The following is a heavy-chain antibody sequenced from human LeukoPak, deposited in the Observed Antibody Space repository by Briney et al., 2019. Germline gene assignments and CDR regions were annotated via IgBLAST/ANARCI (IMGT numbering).Heavy chain of an antibody. J-gene: IGHJ4*02. CDR2: IIPLFGAV. Sequence: SVKVSCKASGTTFSTNGITWVRQAPGQGLEWMGGIIPLFGAVNYAQNFQGRVTMTTDESTNTAYMELRSLRSDDTAIYFCTRVSGSGSYFPFDYWGQGTLVTVSS. CDR3: TRVSGSGSYFPFDY. V-gene: IGHV1-69*05. D-gene: IGHD1-26*01. CDR1: GTTFSTNG.